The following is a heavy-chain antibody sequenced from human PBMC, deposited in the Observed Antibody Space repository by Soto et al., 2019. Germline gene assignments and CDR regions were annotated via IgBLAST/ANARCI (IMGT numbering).Heavy chain of an antibody. Sequence: SETLSLTCTVSGGSISSGGYYWSWIRQHPGKGLEWIGYIYYSGSTYYNPSLKSRVTISIDTSKNQFSLRLSSVTAADTAVYYCARDRGPNWFDPWGQGTLVTVSS. CDR1: GGSISSGGYY. J-gene: IGHJ5*02. CDR3: ARDRGPNWFDP. V-gene: IGHV4-31*03. CDR2: IYYSGST.